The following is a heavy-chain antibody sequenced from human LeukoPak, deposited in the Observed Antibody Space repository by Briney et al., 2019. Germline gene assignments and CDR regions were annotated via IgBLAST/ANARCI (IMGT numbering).Heavy chain of an antibody. CDR1: GFTFSTYT. V-gene: IGHV3-49*04. J-gene: IGHJ4*02. D-gene: IGHD3-22*01. Sequence: GGSLRLSCEASGFTFSTYTMNWVRQAPGKGLEWVGFIRSKAYGGTTEYAASVKGRFTISRHDSKSIAYLQMNSLKTEDTAVYYCTLVVLPDYWGQGTLVTVSS. CDR3: TLVVLPDY. CDR2: IRSKAYGGTT.